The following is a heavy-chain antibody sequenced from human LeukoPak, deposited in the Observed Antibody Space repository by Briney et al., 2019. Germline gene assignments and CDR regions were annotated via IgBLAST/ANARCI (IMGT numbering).Heavy chain of an antibody. V-gene: IGHV4-59*12. Sequence: SETPSLTCTVSGGSISGDHWNWIRQPPGKGLEWIGYIYYSGRTNYNPSLKSRVTISIDTSKNQFSLKLTSVTAADTAVYYCARRNDFGIWGQGTMVTVSS. CDR2: IYYSGRT. CDR1: GGSISGDH. CDR3: ARRNDFGI. J-gene: IGHJ3*02.